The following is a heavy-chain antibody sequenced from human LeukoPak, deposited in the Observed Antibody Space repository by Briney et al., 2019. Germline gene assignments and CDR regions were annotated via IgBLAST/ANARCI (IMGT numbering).Heavy chain of an antibody. Sequence: GGSLRLSCAASGFTFSRFSMNWVRQAPGKGLEWVSSISSSGTYIYYADSVKGRFTISRDNAKNSLYLQMNSLRAEDTAIYYCARAGRCSSTSCYFFDYWGQGTLVTVSS. J-gene: IGHJ4*02. V-gene: IGHV3-21*01. CDR2: ISSSGTYI. CDR1: GFTFSRFS. CDR3: ARAGRCSSTSCYFFDY. D-gene: IGHD2-2*01.